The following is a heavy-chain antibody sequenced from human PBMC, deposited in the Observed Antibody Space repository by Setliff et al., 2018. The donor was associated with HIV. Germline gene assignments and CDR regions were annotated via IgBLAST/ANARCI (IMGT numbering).Heavy chain of an antibody. V-gene: IGHV1-69*05. CDR2: IIPSFGTV. Sequence: GASVKVSCKAAGGTFNSYILSWVRQAPGQGLEWTGGIIPSFGTVTYAQKFQGRVTMTRTTSISTAYMELNSLRAEDTAVYYCAKKTAAYTSGSWLHYWGQGTLVTVSS. CDR1: GGTFNSYI. J-gene: IGHJ4*02. CDR3: AKKTAAYTSGSWLHY. D-gene: IGHD3-10*01.